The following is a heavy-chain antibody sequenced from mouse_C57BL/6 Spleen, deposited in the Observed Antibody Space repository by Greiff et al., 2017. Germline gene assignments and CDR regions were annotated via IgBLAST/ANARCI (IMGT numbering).Heavy chain of an antibody. V-gene: IGHV1-15*01. CDR1: GYTFTDYE. Sequence: VQLVESGAELVRPGASVTLSCKASGYTFTDYEMHWVKQTPVHGLEWIGAIDPETGGTAYNQKFKGKAILTADKSSSTAYMELRSLTSEDSAVYYCTRDGTDYWGQGTTLTVSS. D-gene: IGHD4-1*01. CDR3: TRDGTDY. J-gene: IGHJ2*01. CDR2: IDPETGGT.